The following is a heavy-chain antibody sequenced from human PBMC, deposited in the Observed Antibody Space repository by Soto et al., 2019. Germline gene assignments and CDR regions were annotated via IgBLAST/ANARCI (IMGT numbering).Heavy chain of an antibody. CDR2: IYHSGST. V-gene: IGHV4-4*02. CDR3: ARKIDYGDYHFDY. D-gene: IGHD4-17*01. J-gene: IGHJ4*02. Sequence: QVQLQESGPRLVKPSGTLSLTCVVSGGSISSSYWWTWLRQSPGTGLEWIGEIYHSGSTSYNPSLKSRVTISLDKSKNHFSLKLSSLTAADTAVYYCARKIDYGDYHFDYWGQGTLVTVSS. CDR1: GGSISSSYW.